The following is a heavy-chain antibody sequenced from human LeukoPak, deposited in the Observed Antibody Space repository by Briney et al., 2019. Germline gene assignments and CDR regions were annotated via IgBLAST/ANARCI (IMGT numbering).Heavy chain of an antibody. J-gene: IGHJ4*02. V-gene: IGHV3-21*01. CDR2: ITSRSTYI. Sequence: GGSLRLSCAASGFTFSIYSMNWVRQAPGKGLEWVSSITSRSTYIYYAGSVKGRFTVSRDNAKNSLYLQMNSLRAEDTAMYYCARDTYCSSTSCFPWDFDYWGQGTLVTVSS. D-gene: IGHD2-2*01. CDR3: ARDTYCSSTSCFPWDFDY. CDR1: GFTFSIYS.